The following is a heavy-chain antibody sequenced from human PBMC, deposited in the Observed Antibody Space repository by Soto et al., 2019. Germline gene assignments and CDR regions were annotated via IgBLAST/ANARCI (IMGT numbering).Heavy chain of an antibody. CDR3: ARDDGFGESIDY. CDR1: GFTFSSYW. J-gene: IGHJ4*02. V-gene: IGHV3-74*01. D-gene: IGHD3-10*01. CDR2: ISSDESST. Sequence: EVQLVESGGGLVQPGESLRLSCAASGFTFSSYWMHWVRQAPGKGLVWVSRISSDESSTNYADSVKGRFTISRDNAKNTLYLQMNSLRAEDTAVYYCARDDGFGESIDYWGQGTLVTVSS.